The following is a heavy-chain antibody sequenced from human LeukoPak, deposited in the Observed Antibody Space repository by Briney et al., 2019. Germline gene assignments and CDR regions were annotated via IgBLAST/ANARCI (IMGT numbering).Heavy chain of an antibody. CDR3: ARAHSSSSTFYL. CDR1: GFTCSDYG. Sequence: GGSLRFYCAASGFTCSDYGIHWVRQAPGQGLKWVALIWYDGSKKYYADSVKGLFTISRDNTKNTLYLQLNSLRADDTAVYYCARAHSSSSTFYLWGQGTLVTVSS. D-gene: IGHD6-6*01. CDR2: IWYDGSKK. V-gene: IGHV3-33*01. J-gene: IGHJ5*02.